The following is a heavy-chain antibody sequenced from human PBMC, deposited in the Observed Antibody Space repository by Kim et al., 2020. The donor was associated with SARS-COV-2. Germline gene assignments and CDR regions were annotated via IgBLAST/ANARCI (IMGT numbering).Heavy chain of an antibody. Sequence: GGSLRLSCAASGFTFDDYAMHWVRQPPGKGLEWVSGINWNSGSTGYADSVKGRVTISRDNARNSLYLEMNRLRADDTALSFCAIDIAYLYGSVRYFGYWG. CDR3: AIDIAYLYGSVRYFGY. V-gene: IGHV3-9*01. CDR2: INWNSGST. CDR1: GFTFDDYA. J-gene: IGHJ4*01. D-gene: IGHD3-9*01.